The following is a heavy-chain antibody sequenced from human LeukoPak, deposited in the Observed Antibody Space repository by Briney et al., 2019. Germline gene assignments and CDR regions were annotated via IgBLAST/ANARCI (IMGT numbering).Heavy chain of an antibody. CDR3: ARLAVAGTPDDY. J-gene: IGHJ4*02. CDR1: GDSISGFY. Sequence: PSETLSLTCAVSGDSISGFYWSWIRQPPGKGLEWIGYIYYSGSTNYNPSLKSRVTISVDTSKNQFSLKLSSVTAADTAVYYCARLAVAGTPDDYWGQGTLVTVSS. V-gene: IGHV4-59*01. D-gene: IGHD6-19*01. CDR2: IYYSGST.